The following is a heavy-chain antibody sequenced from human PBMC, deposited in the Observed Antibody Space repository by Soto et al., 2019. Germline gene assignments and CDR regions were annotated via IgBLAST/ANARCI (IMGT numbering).Heavy chain of an antibody. J-gene: IGHJ1*01. CDR3: ARLYDSSGYYSYFQH. CDR1: GYSFTSYW. D-gene: IGHD3-22*01. Sequence: GESLKISCKGSGYSFTSYWISWVRQMPGKGLEWMGRIDPSDSYTNYSPSFQGQVTISADKSISTAYLQWSSLKASDTAMYYCARLYDSSGYYSYFQHWGQGTLVTVSS. V-gene: IGHV5-10-1*04. CDR2: IDPSDSYT.